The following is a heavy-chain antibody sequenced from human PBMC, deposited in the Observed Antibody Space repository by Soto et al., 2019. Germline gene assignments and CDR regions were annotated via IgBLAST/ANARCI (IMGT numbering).Heavy chain of an antibody. CDR1: GFTFSSYG. D-gene: IGHD3-10*01. Sequence: QVQLVESGGGVVQPGRSLRLSCAASGFTFSSYGMHWVRQAPGKGLEWVAVIWYDGSNKYYADSVKGRFTISRDNSKNTLYLQMNSLRAEDTAVYNCARDRYYYGSGSLGPDYWGQGTLVTVSS. CDR2: IWYDGSNK. CDR3: ARDRYYYGSGSLGPDY. V-gene: IGHV3-33*01. J-gene: IGHJ4*02.